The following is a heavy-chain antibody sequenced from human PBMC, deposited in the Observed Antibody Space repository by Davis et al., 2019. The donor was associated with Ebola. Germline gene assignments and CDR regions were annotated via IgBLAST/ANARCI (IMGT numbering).Heavy chain of an antibody. D-gene: IGHD1-7*01. J-gene: IGHJ4*02. Sequence: AASVKVSCKPSGYTFTSYAINWVRQAPGQGLEWLGWIAMHTGNPTYAPGFTGRFVFSLDTSASPAYLQISSLKIEDSAVYFCVRDGRLGTIHGTFDYWGQGSLVTVSS. CDR2: IAMHTGNP. CDR1: GYTFTSYA. CDR3: VRDGRLGTIHGTFDY. V-gene: IGHV7-4-1*02.